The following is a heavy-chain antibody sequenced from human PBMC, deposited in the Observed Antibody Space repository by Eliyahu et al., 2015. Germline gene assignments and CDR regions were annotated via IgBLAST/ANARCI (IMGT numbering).Heavy chain of an antibody. V-gene: IGHV4-61*02. CDR3: ARVVYSSSSIWFDP. J-gene: IGHJ5*02. CDR2: IYTSGST. D-gene: IGHD6-6*01. CDR1: GDSXIXGGYY. Sequence: QVQLQESGPGLVKPSQTLSLTCTVSGDSXIXGGYYWXWIRXPAGKGXEWIGRIYTSGSTNYNPXLKSRVTISVDTSKNQFSLKLSSVTAADTAVYYCARVVYSSSSIWFDPWGQGSLVTVSS.